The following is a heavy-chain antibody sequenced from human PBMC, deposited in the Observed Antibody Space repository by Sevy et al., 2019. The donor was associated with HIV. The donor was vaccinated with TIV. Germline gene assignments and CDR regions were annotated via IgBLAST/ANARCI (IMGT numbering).Heavy chain of an antibody. CDR3: AKLKGRIVVVPAANLYFDY. Sequence: GGSLRLSCAASGFTFSSYAMSWVRQAPGKGLEWVSAISGSGGSTYYADSVKGRFTISRDNSKNTLYLQMNSLGAEDTAVYYCAKLKGRIVVVPAANLYFDYWGQGTLVTVSS. J-gene: IGHJ4*02. CDR2: ISGSGGST. CDR1: GFTFSSYA. D-gene: IGHD2-2*01. V-gene: IGHV3-23*01.